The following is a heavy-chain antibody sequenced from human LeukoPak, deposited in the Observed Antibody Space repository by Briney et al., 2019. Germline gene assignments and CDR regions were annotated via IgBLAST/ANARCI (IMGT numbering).Heavy chain of an antibody. D-gene: IGHD3-10*01. Sequence: GGSLRLSCAASGFTFSSYGMHWVRQAPGKGLEWVAFIRYDGSNKYYADSVKGRFTISRDNSKNTLYLQMNSLRAEDTAVYYCAKEEQGMVRGVTARYYYYYMDVWGKGTTVTISS. CDR2: IRYDGSNK. J-gene: IGHJ6*03. CDR3: AKEEQGMVRGVTARYYYYYMDV. V-gene: IGHV3-30*02. CDR1: GFTFSSYG.